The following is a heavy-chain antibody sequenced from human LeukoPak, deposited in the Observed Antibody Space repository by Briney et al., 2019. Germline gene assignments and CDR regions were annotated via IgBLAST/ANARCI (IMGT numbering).Heavy chain of an antibody. Sequence: SLKISCTGSGYSFTSYWIGSVRQLPRQGLEWMGISYPGDSDTRYSPSFQGQATISADKSISTAYLQWSSLKASDTVMDYCARGEEHIVVVTAPTFDYWGQGILVTVSS. D-gene: IGHD2-21*02. CDR3: ARGEEHIVVVTAPTFDY. J-gene: IGHJ4*02. V-gene: IGHV5-51*06. CDR1: GYSFTSYW. CDR2: SYPGDSDT.